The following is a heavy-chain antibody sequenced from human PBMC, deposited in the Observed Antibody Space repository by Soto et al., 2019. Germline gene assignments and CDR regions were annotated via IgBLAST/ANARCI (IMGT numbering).Heavy chain of an antibody. V-gene: IGHV3-23*01. CDR1: GFSFSTYG. Sequence: DVQLLESGGGLAQRGGSLRLSCAASGFSFSTYGMTWVRQAPGKGLEWVSYGGSGGSTYYADSVKGRFTISRDNSKNTLYLQMNGLRAEDTAVYYGVKFRGRAYHYYYMDVWGNGTTVTVSS. CDR3: VKFRGRAYHYYYMDV. J-gene: IGHJ6*03. D-gene: IGHD3-16*01. CDR2: GGSGGST.